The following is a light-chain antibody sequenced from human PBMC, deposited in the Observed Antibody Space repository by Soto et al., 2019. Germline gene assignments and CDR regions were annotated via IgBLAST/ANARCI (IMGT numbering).Light chain of an antibody. J-gene: IGLJ2*01. CDR3: SSDTSSSTLV. CDR1: SSDVGGYNY. Sequence: QSALTQPASVSGSPGKSITISCTGNSSDVGGYNYVSWYQQHPGKAPKLMIYEVSNRPSGVSNRFSGSKSGNTASLTISGLQAEDEADYYCSSDTSSSTLVFGGGTKLTVL. CDR2: EVS. V-gene: IGLV2-14*01.